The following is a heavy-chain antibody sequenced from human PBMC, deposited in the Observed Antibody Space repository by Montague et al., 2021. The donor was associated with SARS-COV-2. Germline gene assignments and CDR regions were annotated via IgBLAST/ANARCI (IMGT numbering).Heavy chain of an antibody. CDR3: ARGLWFGELLSLYYYYGMDV. J-gene: IGHJ6*02. CDR2: TYYRSKWYN. CDR1: GDSVSSNSAA. D-gene: IGHD3-10*01. V-gene: IGHV6-1*01. Sequence: CAISGDSVSSNSAAWNWIRQSPSRGLEWLGRTYYRSKWYNDYAVSVKSRITINPDTSKNLFSLQLNSVTPEYTAVYYCARGLWFGELLSLYYYYGMDVWGQGTTVTVSS.